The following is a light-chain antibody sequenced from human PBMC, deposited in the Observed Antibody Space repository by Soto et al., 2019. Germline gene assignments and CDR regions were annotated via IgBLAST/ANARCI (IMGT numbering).Light chain of an antibody. CDR3: ISYTTSGTLV. V-gene: IGLV2-14*01. J-gene: IGLJ3*02. CDR1: SSDVGPYNY. Sequence: QSVLTQPASVSGSPGQSITISCTGTSSDVGPYNYVSWYQQHPGKAPKLMIYEVSNRPSGVSTRFSGSKSGNTASLTISGLQAEDDADYYCISYTTSGTLVFGGGNKLTVL. CDR2: EVS.